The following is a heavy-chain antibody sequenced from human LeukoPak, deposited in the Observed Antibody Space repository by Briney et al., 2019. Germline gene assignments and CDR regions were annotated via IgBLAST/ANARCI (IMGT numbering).Heavy chain of an antibody. Sequence: SETLSLTCTVSGGSLSTYYWSWIRQPAGKGLEWIGRIYTSGSTNYNPSLESRVTMSVDTSKNQFSLKLSSVTAADTAVYYCARGVLRAGSWFDPWGQGTLVTVSS. J-gene: IGHJ5*02. CDR2: IYTSGST. CDR3: ARGVLRAGSWFDP. CDR1: GGSLSTYY. D-gene: IGHD5-12*01. V-gene: IGHV4-4*07.